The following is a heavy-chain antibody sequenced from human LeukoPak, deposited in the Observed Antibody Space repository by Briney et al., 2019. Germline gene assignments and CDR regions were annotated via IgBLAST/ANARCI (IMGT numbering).Heavy chain of an antibody. CDR3: AKDTAVQFLEPAF. D-gene: IGHD3-3*01. CDR1: GFTFNTFG. Sequence: GGSPRLSCAASGFTFNTFGMHWVRQAPGQGLEWVAAIWFDGSVKHYSDAVKGRFTISRDNSLNTLYLQMNSLRVEDTATYYCAKDTAVQFLEPAFWGQGTLVTVSS. V-gene: IGHV3-33*06. J-gene: IGHJ4*02. CDR2: IWFDGSVK.